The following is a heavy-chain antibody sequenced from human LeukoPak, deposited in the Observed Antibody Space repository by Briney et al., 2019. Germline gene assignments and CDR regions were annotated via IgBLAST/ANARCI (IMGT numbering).Heavy chain of an antibody. J-gene: IGHJ4*02. V-gene: IGHV3-30*02. CDR1: GFTFSNYG. D-gene: IGHD1-26*01. Sequence: GGSLRLSCAASGFTFSNYGMHWVRQAPGKGLEWVAFIRYDEINTYYADSVKGRFTISRDNAKNSLYLQMNSLRAEDTAVYYCASEKVGATYYFDYWGQGTLVTVSS. CDR3: ASEKVGATYYFDY. CDR2: IRYDEINT.